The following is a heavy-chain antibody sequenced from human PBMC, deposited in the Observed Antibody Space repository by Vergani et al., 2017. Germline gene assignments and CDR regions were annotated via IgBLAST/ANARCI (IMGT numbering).Heavy chain of an antibody. CDR1: GFTFDDYA. CDR2: ISWNSDSI. D-gene: IGHD6-19*01. J-gene: IGHJ1*01. V-gene: IGHV3-9*01. CDR3: AKDKKAVARGYLHH. Sequence: TASGFTFDDYAIHWVRQAPGKGLEWVSGISWNSDSIGYADSVKGRFTISRDNAKNSLYLQMNSLRAEDTALYYCAKDKKAVARGYLHHWGQGTLVTVSS.